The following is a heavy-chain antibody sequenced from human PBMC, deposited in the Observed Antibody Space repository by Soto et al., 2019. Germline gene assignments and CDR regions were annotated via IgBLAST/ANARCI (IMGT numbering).Heavy chain of an antibody. D-gene: IGHD2-15*01. Sequence: SETLSLTCTVSGGSITSGGSFWSWIRQHPGKGPEWIAFIGYSGATSYNPSLASRVTISADTYKSQFSLNLRSVTAADTAVYYCARGGASSKWFAPWGQGTLVTV. J-gene: IGHJ5*02. V-gene: IGHV4-31*03. CDR1: GGSITSGGSF. CDR3: ARGGASSKWFAP. CDR2: IGYSGAT.